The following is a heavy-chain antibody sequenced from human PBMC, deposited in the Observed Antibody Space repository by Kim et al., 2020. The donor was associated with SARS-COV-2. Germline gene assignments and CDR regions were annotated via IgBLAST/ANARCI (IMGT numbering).Heavy chain of an antibody. CDR3: ASQYYYDSSGYSHWYFDL. V-gene: IGHV3-21*01. D-gene: IGHD3-22*01. CDR2: ISSSSSYI. J-gene: IGHJ2*01. CDR1: GFTFSSYS. Sequence: GGSLRLSCAASGFTFSSYSMNWVRQAPGKGLEWVSSISSSSSYIYYADSVKGRFTISRDNAKNSLYLQMNSLRAEDTAVYYCASQYYYDSSGYSHWYFDLWGRGTLVTVSS.